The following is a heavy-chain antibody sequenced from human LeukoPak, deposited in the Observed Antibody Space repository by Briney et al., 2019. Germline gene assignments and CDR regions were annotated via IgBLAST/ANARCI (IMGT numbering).Heavy chain of an antibody. CDR1: GFTFSSYG. D-gene: IGHD3-10*01. V-gene: IGHV3-33*01. Sequence: GGSLRLSCAASGFTFSSYGMHWVRQAPGKGLEWVAVIWYDGSNKYYADSVKGRFTISRDNSKNTLYLQMNSLRAEDTAVYYCTRSSPLQLLWFGELFDYWGQGTLVTVSS. CDR3: TRSSPLQLLWFGELFDY. CDR2: IWYDGSNK. J-gene: IGHJ4*02.